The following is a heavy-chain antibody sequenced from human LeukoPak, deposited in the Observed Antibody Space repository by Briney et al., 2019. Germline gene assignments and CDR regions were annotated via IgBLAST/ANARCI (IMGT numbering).Heavy chain of an antibody. CDR2: IYYSGST. Sequence: SETLSPTCTVSGGSISSYYWSWIRQPPGKGLEWIGYIYYSGSTNYNPSLKSRVTISVDTSKNQFSLKLSSVTAADTAVYYCARLGATEVDYWGQGTLVTVSS. V-gene: IGHV4-59*01. J-gene: IGHJ4*02. CDR1: GGSISSYY. CDR3: ARLGATEVDY. D-gene: IGHD1-26*01.